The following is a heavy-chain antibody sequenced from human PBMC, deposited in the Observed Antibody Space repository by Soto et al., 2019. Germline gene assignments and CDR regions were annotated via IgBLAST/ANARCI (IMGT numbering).Heavy chain of an antibody. J-gene: IGHJ4*02. CDR2: IIPILGIA. D-gene: IGHD6-19*01. CDR3: ARDGAVAGTRGVDY. Sequence: QVQLVQSGAEVKKPGSSVKVSCKASGGTFSSYTISWVRQAPGQGLEWMGRIIPILGIANYAQKFQGRVTITADKSTSTAYMELSSLRSEDTAVYYCARDGAVAGTRGVDYWGQGTLVTVSS. V-gene: IGHV1-69*08. CDR1: GGTFSSYT.